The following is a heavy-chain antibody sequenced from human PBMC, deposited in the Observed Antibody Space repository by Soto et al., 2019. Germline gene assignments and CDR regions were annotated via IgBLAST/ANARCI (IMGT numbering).Heavy chain of an antibody. Sequence: PGESLKISCKGSGYMFTNYWIGWVRQMPGKGLEWMGIIYPDDSDIRYSPSFQGQVTISVDKSITTAFLQWSSLKASDTAMYYCARRFRSSYNWNFLGGLDVWGQGTTVTVSS. CDR3: ARRFRSSYNWNFLGGLDV. J-gene: IGHJ6*02. CDR1: GYMFTNYW. CDR2: IYPDDSDI. V-gene: IGHV5-51*01. D-gene: IGHD1-7*01.